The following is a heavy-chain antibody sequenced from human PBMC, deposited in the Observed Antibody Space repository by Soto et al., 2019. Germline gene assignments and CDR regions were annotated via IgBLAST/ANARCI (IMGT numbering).Heavy chain of an antibody. V-gene: IGHV3-23*01. CDR3: AKDLIPSSSWYGDFQH. J-gene: IGHJ1*01. CDR1: GFTFSSYA. CDR2: ISGSGGST. D-gene: IGHD6-13*01. Sequence: PGGSLRLSCAASGFTFSSYAMSWVRQAPGKGLEWVSAISGSGGSTYYADSVKGRFTISRDNSKNTLYLQMNSLRAEDTAVYYCAKDLIPSSSWYGDFQHWGQGTLVTVSS.